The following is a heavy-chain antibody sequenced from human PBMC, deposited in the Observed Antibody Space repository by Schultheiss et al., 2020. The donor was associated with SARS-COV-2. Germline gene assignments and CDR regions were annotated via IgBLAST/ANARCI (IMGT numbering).Heavy chain of an antibody. Sequence: GGSLRLSCAASGFTFSSYWMSWVRQMPGKGLEWMGIIYPGDSDTRYSPSFQGQVTISADKSISTAYLQWSSLKASDTAMYYCARGGLYCSGGSCSDYWGQGTLVTVSS. V-gene: IGHV5-51*01. J-gene: IGHJ4*02. CDR3: ARGGLYCSGGSCSDY. CDR2: IYPGDSDT. CDR1: GFTFSSYW. D-gene: IGHD2-15*01.